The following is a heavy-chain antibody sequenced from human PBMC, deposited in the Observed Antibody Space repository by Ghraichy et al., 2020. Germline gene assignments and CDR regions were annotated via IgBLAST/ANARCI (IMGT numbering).Heavy chain of an antibody. D-gene: IGHD1-26*01. V-gene: IGHV4-30-2*01. J-gene: IGHJ5*02. CDR2: IHRSGNY. Sequence: SETLSLTCAVFGDSITSCCYSWTRIRQPHGKDLVWIVYIHRSGNYYFSLYLKSRLRVSLDKYLIPLSLSLTSVTAADTSKYVCARGHPPCYEWDFDPWCPG. CDR3: ARGHPPCYEWDFDP. CDR1: GDSITSCCYS.